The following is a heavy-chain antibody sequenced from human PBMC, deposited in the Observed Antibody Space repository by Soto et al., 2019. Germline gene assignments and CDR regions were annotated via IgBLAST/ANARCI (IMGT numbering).Heavy chain of an antibody. CDR1: GYTVTEYD. J-gene: IGHJ4*02. Sequence: EASVKVSCKASGYTVTEYDIHWVRQAPGQGLEWMGWINPNSGVTNYAQKFQGRVTMTRDTSIRTAYMELSRLTSDDTAVYYFARDIPRYGGGTYPWLWGRGTLVTVSS. CDR2: INPNSGVT. V-gene: IGHV1-2*02. D-gene: IGHD3-16*01. CDR3: ARDIPRYGGGTYPWL.